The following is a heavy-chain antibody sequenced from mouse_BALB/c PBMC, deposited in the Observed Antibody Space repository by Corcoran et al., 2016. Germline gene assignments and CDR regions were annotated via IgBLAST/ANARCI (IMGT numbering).Heavy chain of an antibody. CDR2: INPYNGGT. D-gene: IGHD2-4*01. CDR3: ARWITTDYYAMDY. V-gene: IGHV1-18*01. J-gene: IGHJ4*01. Sequence: EVQLQQSGPELVKPGASLKISCTASGYSFPGYTMNCVKQSHGKNLEWIGLINPYNGGTSYNQKFKGKATLTVDKSSSTAYMELLSLTSEDSAVYYCARWITTDYYAMDYWGQGTSVTVSS. CDR1: GYSFPGYT.